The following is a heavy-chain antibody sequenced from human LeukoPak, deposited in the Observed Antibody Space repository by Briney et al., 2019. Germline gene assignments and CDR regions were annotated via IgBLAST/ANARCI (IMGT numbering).Heavy chain of an antibody. Sequence: GGSLRLSCVASGFTFSNAWMSWVRQAPGTGLEWVGRIKNKAGGETTEYTAPVKGGLTISRDDSKNTLFLQMNNLRAEDTAVYYCAKYAHGVYYSGYHWGQGTLVTVSS. CDR1: GFTFSNAW. D-gene: IGHD3-22*01. J-gene: IGHJ5*02. CDR3: AKYAHGVYYSGYH. CDR2: IKNKAGGETT. V-gene: IGHV3-15*01.